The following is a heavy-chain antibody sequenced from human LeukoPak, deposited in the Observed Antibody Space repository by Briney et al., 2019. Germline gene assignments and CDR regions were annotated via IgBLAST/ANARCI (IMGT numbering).Heavy chain of an antibody. CDR3: ARDGKQHLARFYFDC. CDR2: ISGSGGST. D-gene: IGHD1/OR15-1a*01. J-gene: IGHJ4*02. CDR1: GFTFSSYA. Sequence: PGGSLRLSCAASGFTFSSYAMSWVRQAPGKGLEWVSAISGSGGSTYYADSVKGRFTISRDNARNSLTLQMNDLRAEDTALYFCARDGKQHLARFYFDCWGQGTLVAVSS. V-gene: IGHV3-23*01.